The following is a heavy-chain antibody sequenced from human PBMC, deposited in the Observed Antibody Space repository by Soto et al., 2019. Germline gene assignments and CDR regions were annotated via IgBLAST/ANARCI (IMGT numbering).Heavy chain of an antibody. Sequence: GGSLRLSCEASGFTFNIYWMSWVRQAPGKGLEWVANIKEDGSGKYYVDSVKGRFTISRDNAKNSVYLQMNSLRAEDTAVYFGARRRFAAYGDFDYWGQGNLVTVSS. D-gene: IGHD4-17*01. CDR2: IKEDGSGK. CDR1: GFTFNIYW. J-gene: IGHJ4*02. V-gene: IGHV3-7*01. CDR3: ARRRFAAYGDFDY.